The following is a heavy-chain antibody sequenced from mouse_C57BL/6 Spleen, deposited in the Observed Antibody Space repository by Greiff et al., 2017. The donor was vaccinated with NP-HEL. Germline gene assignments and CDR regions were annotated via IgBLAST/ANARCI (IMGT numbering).Heavy chain of an antibody. CDR3: ARSDYYGSSYGY. J-gene: IGHJ2*01. CDR2: IYPGSGST. CDR1: GYTLTSYW. Sequence: QVQLQQPGAELVKPGASVKMSCKASGYTLTSYWITWVKQRPGQGLEWIGDIYPGSGSTNYNEKFKSKATLTVDTSSSTAYMQLSSLTSEDSAVYYCARSDYYGSSYGYWGQGTTLTVSS. V-gene: IGHV1-55*01. D-gene: IGHD1-1*01.